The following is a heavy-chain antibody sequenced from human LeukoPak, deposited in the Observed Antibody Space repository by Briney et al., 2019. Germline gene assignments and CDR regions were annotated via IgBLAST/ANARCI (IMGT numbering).Heavy chain of an antibody. J-gene: IGHJ4*02. D-gene: IGHD3-3*01. CDR3: AKDHNDFWSGYPPN. V-gene: IGHV3-23*01. CDR2: IGGSGGVT. Sequence: PGGSLRLSCAASGFTFINHAMTWVRQAPGKGLEWVSAIGGSGGVTYYADSVRGRFTISRDNSKDTLYLQMNSLRADDTAVYYCAKDHNDFWSGYPPNWGQGTLSPSPQ. CDR1: GFTFINHA.